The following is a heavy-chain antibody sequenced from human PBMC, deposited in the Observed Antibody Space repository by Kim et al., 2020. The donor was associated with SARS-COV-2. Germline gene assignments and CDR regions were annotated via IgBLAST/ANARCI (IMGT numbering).Heavy chain of an antibody. D-gene: IGHD6-13*01. CDR3: ARRYRSSWYDWFDP. Sequence: GGSLRLSCAASGFTVSSNYMSWVRQAPGKGLEWVSVIYSGGSTYYADSVKGRFTITSDNSKNTLYLQMNSLRAEDTAVYYCARRYRSSWYDWFDPWGQGTLVTVSS. V-gene: IGHV3-53*01. CDR1: GFTVSSNY. J-gene: IGHJ5*02. CDR2: IYSGGST.